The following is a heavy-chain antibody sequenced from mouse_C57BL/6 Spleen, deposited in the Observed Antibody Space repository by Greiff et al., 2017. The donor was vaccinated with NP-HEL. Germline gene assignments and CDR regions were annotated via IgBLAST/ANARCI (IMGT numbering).Heavy chain of an antibody. CDR1: GFTFSSYA. V-gene: IGHV5-4*01. Sequence: EVQLVESGGGLVKPGGSLKLSCAASGFTFSSYAMSWVRQTPEKRLEWVATISDGGSYTYYPDNVKGRFTISRDNAKNNLYLQMSHLKSEDTAMYYCARPAYGSDYFDDWGQGTTLTVSS. J-gene: IGHJ2*01. D-gene: IGHD1-1*01. CDR3: ARPAYGSDYFDD. CDR2: ISDGGSYT.